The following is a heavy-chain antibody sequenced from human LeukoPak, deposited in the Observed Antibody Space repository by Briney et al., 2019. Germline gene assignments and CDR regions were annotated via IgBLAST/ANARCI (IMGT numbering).Heavy chain of an antibody. J-gene: IGHJ3*02. Sequence: GGSLRLSCAASGFTFSGSAMNWVRQASGKGLEWVGRIRSKPKSYATAYAASVKGRFTISRDDSKNTAYLQMNSLKTEDTAVYYCTRRNDYGDYGDAFDIWGQGTMVTVSS. V-gene: IGHV3-73*01. CDR1: GFTFSGSA. CDR3: TRRNDYGDYGDAFDI. CDR2: IRSKPKSYAT. D-gene: IGHD4-17*01.